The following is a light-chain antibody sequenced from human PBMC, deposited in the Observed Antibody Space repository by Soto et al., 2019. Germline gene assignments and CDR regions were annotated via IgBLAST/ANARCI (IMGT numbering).Light chain of an antibody. Sequence: QSALTQPASLSGSPGQSITISCTGTSSDIGAYDYVSWFQQHPGKAPKLMISEVNNRPSGVSNRFSGSKSGNTAYLTISGLQVEDEADYYCNSHTSGDFRVFGTGTKLTVL. CDR1: SSDIGAYDY. CDR3: NSHTSGDFRV. J-gene: IGLJ1*01. V-gene: IGLV2-14*01. CDR2: EVN.